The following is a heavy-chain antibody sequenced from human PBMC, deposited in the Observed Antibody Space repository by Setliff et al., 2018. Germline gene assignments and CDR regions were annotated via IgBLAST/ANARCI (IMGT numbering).Heavy chain of an antibody. Sequence: KPSETLSLTCTVSGGSISSSYYWGWIRQPPGKGLEWIGSIYYSGSTYYNPSLKSRVTISVDTSKNQFSLKLSSVTAADTAVYYCARVSMYSSSWYYYYGMDVWGQGTTVTVSS. CDR1: GGSISSSYY. D-gene: IGHD6-13*01. V-gene: IGHV4-39*07. CDR3: ARVSMYSSSWYYYYGMDV. J-gene: IGHJ6*02. CDR2: IYYSGST.